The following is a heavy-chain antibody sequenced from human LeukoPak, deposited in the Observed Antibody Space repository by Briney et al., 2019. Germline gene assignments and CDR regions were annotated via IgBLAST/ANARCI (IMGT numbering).Heavy chain of an antibody. J-gene: IGHJ4*02. Sequence: GASVKVSCKASGYTFTGYYMHWVRQAPGQGLEWMGWINPNSGGTNHAQKFQGRVTMTRGTSISTAYMELSRLRSDDTAVYYCARVRDYYDSSGYYIDYWGQGTLVTVSS. CDR3: ARVRDYYDSSGYYIDY. CDR2: INPNSGGT. D-gene: IGHD3-22*01. CDR1: GYTFTGYY. V-gene: IGHV1-2*02.